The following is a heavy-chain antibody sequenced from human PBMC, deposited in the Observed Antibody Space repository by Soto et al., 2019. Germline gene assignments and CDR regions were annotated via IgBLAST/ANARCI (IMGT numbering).Heavy chain of an antibody. D-gene: IGHD1-26*01. Sequence: EVQLVESGGGLVQPGGSLRLSCAASGFTFSSYSMHWVRQAPGKGLEYVSAISSNGGTTSYANSVKGRFTISRDNSKKMLYLQMGSLRAEDMAVYYCGGYSGDGIGSWGQGTLVTVSS. J-gene: IGHJ5*02. CDR2: ISSNGGTT. CDR1: GFTFSSYS. V-gene: IGHV3-64*01. CDR3: GGYSGDGIGS.